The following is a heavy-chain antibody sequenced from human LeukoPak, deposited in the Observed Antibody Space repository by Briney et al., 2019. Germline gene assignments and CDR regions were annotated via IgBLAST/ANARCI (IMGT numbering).Heavy chain of an antibody. Sequence: GGSLRLSCALSGFTFTTYAMSWVRQAPGKGLEWVSSISDSAGYTTNYADSVKGRFTISRDNSKSTLYLQMNSLRAEDTAVYYCARSYYGSQGNFDYWGQGTLVTVSS. CDR1: GFTFTTYA. V-gene: IGHV3-23*01. CDR2: ISDSAGYTT. CDR3: ARSYYGSQGNFDY. D-gene: IGHD3-10*01. J-gene: IGHJ4*02.